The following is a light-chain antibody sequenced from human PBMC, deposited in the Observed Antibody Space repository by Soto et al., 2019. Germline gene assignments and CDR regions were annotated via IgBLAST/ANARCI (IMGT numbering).Light chain of an antibody. V-gene: IGKV3-20*01. J-gene: IGKJ1*01. CDR2: GAS. Sequence: EIVLTQSPGTLSLSPGERATLSCRASESVASNYLAWYQHKPGQAPRLLFFGASNRATGIPDRFSGSGSGTDFTLTISRLEPEDFAVYYCHQYGSSPWTLGQGTKVDNK. CDR1: ESVASNY. CDR3: HQYGSSPWT.